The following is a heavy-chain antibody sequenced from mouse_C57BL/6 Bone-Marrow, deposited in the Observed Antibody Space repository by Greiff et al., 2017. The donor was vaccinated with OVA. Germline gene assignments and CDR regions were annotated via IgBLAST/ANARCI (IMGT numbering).Heavy chain of an antibody. J-gene: IGHJ1*03. Sequence: EVHLVESGEGLVKPGGSLKLSCAASGFTFSSYAMSWVRQTPEKRLEWVAYISSGGDYIYYADTVKGRFTISSDNARNTLYLQMSSLKSEDTAMYYCTRVGTETGYFDVWGTGTTVTVSS. D-gene: IGHD3-1*01. V-gene: IGHV5-9-1*02. CDR3: TRVGTETGYFDV. CDR1: GFTFSSYA. CDR2: ISSGGDYI.